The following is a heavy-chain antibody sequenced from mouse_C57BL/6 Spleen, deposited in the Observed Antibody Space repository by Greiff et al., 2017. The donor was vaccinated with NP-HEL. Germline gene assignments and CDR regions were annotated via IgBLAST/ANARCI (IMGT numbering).Heavy chain of an antibody. J-gene: IGHJ4*01. CDR3: ARGPSHYYGNFYYAMDY. CDR1: GYTFTSYG. D-gene: IGHD2-1*01. Sequence: VKLMESGAELARPGASVKLSCKASGYTFTSYGISWVKQRTGQGLEWIGEIYPRSGNTYYNEKFKGKATLTADKSSSTAYMELRSLTSEDSAVYFCARGPSHYYGNFYYAMDYWGQGTSVTVSS. CDR2: IYPRSGNT. V-gene: IGHV1-81*01.